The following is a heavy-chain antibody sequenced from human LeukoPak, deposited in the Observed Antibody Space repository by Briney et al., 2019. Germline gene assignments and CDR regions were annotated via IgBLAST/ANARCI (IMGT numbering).Heavy chain of an antibody. CDR2: ISSSDNTI. V-gene: IGHV3-48*03. D-gene: IGHD3-9*01. Sequence: GGSLRLSCATSGFTFSSYEMNWVRQAPGRGLEWVSYISSSDNTIYYADSVKGRFTISRDNAKNSLYLQMNSLRAEDTAVYYCARVQFRYSDYWGQGTLVTVSS. CDR3: ARVQFRYSDY. J-gene: IGHJ4*02. CDR1: GFTFSSYE.